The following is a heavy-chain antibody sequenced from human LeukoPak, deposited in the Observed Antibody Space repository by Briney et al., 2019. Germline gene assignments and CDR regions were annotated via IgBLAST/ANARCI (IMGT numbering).Heavy chain of an antibody. J-gene: IGHJ4*02. V-gene: IGHV4-39*07. CDR3: ARGTSGSYELDY. CDR2: IYYSGSA. D-gene: IGHD1-26*01. Sequence: SETLSLTCTVSGGSISSSSYYWGWIRQPPGKGLEWIGSIYYSGSAYYNPSLKSRVTISVDTSKNQFSLKLSSVTAADTAVYYCARGTSGSYELDYWGQGTLVTVSS. CDR1: GGSISSSSYY.